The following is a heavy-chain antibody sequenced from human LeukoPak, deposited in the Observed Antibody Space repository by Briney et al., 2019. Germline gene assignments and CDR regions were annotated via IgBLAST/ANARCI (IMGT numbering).Heavy chain of an antibody. CDR2: ISGMGAST. V-gene: IGHV3-23*01. J-gene: IGHJ4*02. CDR1: GFTFTSYA. CDR3: AKDRSYYDYVWGSYRYTGLFDH. Sequence: GGSLRLSCAASGFTFTSYAMSSVRQAPGKGLEWVSSISGMGASTYYADSGKGRFTISRDNSKTTLYLQMNSLRAEDTAVYYCAKDRSYYDYVWGSYRYTGLFDHWGQGTLVTVSS. D-gene: IGHD3-16*02.